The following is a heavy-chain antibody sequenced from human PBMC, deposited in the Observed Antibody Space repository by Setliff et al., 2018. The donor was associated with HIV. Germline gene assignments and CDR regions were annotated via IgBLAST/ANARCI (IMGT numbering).Heavy chain of an antibody. CDR3: ARTNNYYQGNFDY. CDR2: INPNSGGT. J-gene: IGHJ4*02. D-gene: IGHD1-1*01. Sequence: VASVKVSCKASGYTFTGYYMHWLRRAPGQGLEWMGWINPNSGGTNYAQQFQGWATVTRDTSISPSYMELSRLRSDDTAVYYCARTNNYYQGNFDYWGQGTLVTVSS. V-gene: IGHV1-2*04. CDR1: GYTFTGYY.